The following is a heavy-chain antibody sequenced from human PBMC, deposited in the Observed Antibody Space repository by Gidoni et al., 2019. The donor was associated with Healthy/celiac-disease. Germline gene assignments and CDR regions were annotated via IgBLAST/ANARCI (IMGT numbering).Heavy chain of an antibody. CDR3: ARVDTAMAGGFDY. CDR1: EGPFSSYA. CDR2: IIPIFGTA. J-gene: IGHJ4*02. V-gene: IGHV1-69*01. Sequence: QVQLVQSGAEVKKPGSSVKVSCKAAEGPFSSYAISWVRQAPGQGLEWMGGIIPIFGTANYAQKFQGRVTITADESTSTAYMELSSLRSEDTAVYYCARVDTAMAGGFDYWGQGTLVTVSS. D-gene: IGHD5-18*01.